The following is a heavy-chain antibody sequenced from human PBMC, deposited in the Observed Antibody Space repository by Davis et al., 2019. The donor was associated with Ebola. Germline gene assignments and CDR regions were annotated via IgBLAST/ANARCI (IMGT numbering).Heavy chain of an antibody. Sequence: GESLKISCAASGFTFSSYWMNWVRQAPGKGLEWLSYISSSSLTTYSADSVKSRFTVSRDNAKNSLYLEMNSLRDEDTAVYYCARLFGVIPVFDYWGQGTLVTVSS. J-gene: IGHJ4*02. CDR3: ARLFGVIPVFDY. CDR2: ISSSSLTT. D-gene: IGHD3-3*01. V-gene: IGHV3-48*02. CDR1: GFTFSSYW.